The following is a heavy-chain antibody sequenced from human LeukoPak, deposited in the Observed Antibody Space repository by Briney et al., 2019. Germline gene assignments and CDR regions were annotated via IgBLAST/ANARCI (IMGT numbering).Heavy chain of an antibody. CDR2: IIPIFGTA. CDR1: GGTFSSYA. Sequence: ASVKVSCKASGGTFSSYAISWVRQAPGQGLEWMGGIIPIFGTANYAQKFQGRVTITTDESTSTAYMELSSLRSEDTAVYYCARSRSPLDYYYYMDVWGKGTTVTVSS. CDR3: ARSRSPLDYYYYMDV. V-gene: IGHV1-69*05. J-gene: IGHJ6*03.